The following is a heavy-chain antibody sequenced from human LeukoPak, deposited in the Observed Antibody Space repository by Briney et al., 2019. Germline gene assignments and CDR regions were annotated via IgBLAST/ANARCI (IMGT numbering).Heavy chain of an antibody. CDR3: ARGEYSPDY. CDR2: INPSGGST. J-gene: IGHJ4*02. V-gene: IGHV1-46*01. CDR1: GGTFSSYA. Sequence: SVKVSCKASGGTFSSYAISWVRQAPGQGLEWMGIINPSGGSTSYAQKFQGRVTMTRDMSTSTVYMELSSLRSEDTAVYYCARGEYSPDYWGQGTLVTVSS. D-gene: IGHD3-16*01.